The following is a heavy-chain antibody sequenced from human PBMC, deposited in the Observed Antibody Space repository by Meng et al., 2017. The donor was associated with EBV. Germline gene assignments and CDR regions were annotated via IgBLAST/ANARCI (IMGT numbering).Heavy chain of an antibody. CDR2: IRSKANSYAT. Sequence: EVQLGGSGGGLVQPGGSLKLSCAGSGFTFSGSAMHWVRQASGKGLEWVGRIRSKANSYATAYAASVKGRFTISRDDSKNTAYLQMNSLKTEDTAVYYCTRLDGSYIYYWGQGTLVTVSS. CDR1: GFTFSGSA. J-gene: IGHJ4*02. V-gene: IGHV3-73*02. CDR3: TRLDGSYIYY. D-gene: IGHD1-26*01.